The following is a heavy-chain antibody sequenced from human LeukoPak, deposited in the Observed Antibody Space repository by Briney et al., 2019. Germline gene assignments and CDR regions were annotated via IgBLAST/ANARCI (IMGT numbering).Heavy chain of an antibody. Sequence: SETLSLTCTVSGGSISSGSYYWSWIRQPAGKGLEWIGRIYTSGSTNYNPSLKSRVTISVDTSKNQFSLKLSSVTAADTAVYYCARGFVAVAGALDYWGQGTLVTVSS. CDR2: IYTSGST. CDR1: GGSISSGSYY. V-gene: IGHV4-61*02. J-gene: IGHJ4*02. CDR3: ARGFVAVAGALDY. D-gene: IGHD6-19*01.